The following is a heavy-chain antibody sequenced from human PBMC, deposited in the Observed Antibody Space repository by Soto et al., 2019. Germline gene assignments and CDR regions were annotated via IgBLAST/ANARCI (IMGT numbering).Heavy chain of an antibody. CDR2: ISYDGSNK. CDR1: GLTFSSYG. Sequence: QVQLVESGGGVVQPGRSLRLSCAASGLTFSSYGMHWVRQAPGKGLEWVAVISYDGSNKYYADSVKGRFTISRDNSKNTLYLQMNSLRAEDTAVYYCAKELHDAFDIWGQGTMVTVSS. J-gene: IGHJ3*02. V-gene: IGHV3-30*18. CDR3: AKELHDAFDI.